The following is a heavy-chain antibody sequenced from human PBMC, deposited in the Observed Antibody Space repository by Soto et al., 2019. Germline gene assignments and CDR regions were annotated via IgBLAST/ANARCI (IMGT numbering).Heavy chain of an antibody. Sequence: SETLSLTCAVYGGSFSGYYWSWIRQPPGKGLEWIGEINHSGSTNYNPSLKSRVTISVDTSKNQSSLKLNSVTAADTVVYYCARVGGIAVAGTYNYYGMDVWGQGTTVTVSS. CDR2: INHSGST. J-gene: IGHJ6*02. CDR1: GGSFSGYY. V-gene: IGHV4-34*01. D-gene: IGHD6-19*01. CDR3: ARVGGIAVAGTYNYYGMDV.